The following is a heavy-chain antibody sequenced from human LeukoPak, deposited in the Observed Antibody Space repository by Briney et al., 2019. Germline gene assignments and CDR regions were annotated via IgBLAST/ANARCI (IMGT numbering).Heavy chain of an antibody. V-gene: IGHV1-69*13. CDR3: AREYCSSTSCPVDP. CDR1: GYTFSNYA. CDR2: IIPIFGTA. D-gene: IGHD2-2*01. J-gene: IGHJ5*02. Sequence: SVKVSCKASGYTFSNYAINWVRQAPGQGLEWMGGIIPIFGTANYAQKFQGRVTIAADESTSTAYMELSSLRSEDTAVYYCAREYCSSTSCPVDPWGQGTLVTVSS.